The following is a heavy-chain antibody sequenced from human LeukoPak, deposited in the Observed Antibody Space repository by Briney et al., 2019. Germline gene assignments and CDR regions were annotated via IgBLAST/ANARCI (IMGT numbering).Heavy chain of an antibody. CDR1: GFTFSSYG. J-gene: IGHJ4*02. D-gene: IGHD5-18*01. CDR3: AKVAPGYTYGAHFDY. Sequence: PGGSLRLSCAASGFTFSSYGMHWVRQAPGKGLEWVAFIRYDGSNKYYADSVKGRFTISRDNSENTLYLQMNSLRAEGTAVYYCAKVAPGYTYGAHFDYWGQGTLVTVSS. CDR2: IRYDGSNK. V-gene: IGHV3-30*02.